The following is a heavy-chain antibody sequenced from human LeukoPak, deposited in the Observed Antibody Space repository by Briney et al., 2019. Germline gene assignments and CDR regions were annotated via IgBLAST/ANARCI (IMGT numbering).Heavy chain of an antibody. J-gene: IGHJ6*03. CDR2: INHSGST. CDR1: GGSFSGYY. V-gene: IGHV4-34*01. CDR3: ARGTPDIVVVPAAVYYHYYYMDV. D-gene: IGHD2-2*01. Sequence: SETLSLTCAVYGGSFSGYYWSWIRQPPGKGLEWIGEINHSGSTNYNPSLKSRVTISVDTSKNQFSLKLSSVTAADTAVYYCARGTPDIVVVPAAVYYHYYYMDVWGKGTTVTVSS.